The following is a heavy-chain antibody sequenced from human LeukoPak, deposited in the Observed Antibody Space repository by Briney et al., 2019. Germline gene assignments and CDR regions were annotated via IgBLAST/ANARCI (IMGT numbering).Heavy chain of an antibody. CDR2: ISSSADTI. D-gene: IGHD2-15*01. CDR3: ARADGPYCSGGSCLDY. Sequence: GGSLRLSCAASGFIFSSDEMTWVRQAPGKGLESVSFISSSADTILYADSVKGRFTISRDNAKNSLYLQMNSLRAEDTAVYYCARADGPYCSGGSCLDYWGQGTLVTVSS. CDR1: GFIFSSDE. V-gene: IGHV3-48*03. J-gene: IGHJ4*02.